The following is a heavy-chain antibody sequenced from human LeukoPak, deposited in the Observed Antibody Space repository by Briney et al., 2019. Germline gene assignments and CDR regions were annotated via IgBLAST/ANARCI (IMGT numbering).Heavy chain of an antibody. CDR1: GFTFSSYA. V-gene: IGHV3-23*01. D-gene: IGHD2-2*01. Sequence: GGSLRLSCAASGFTFSSYAMSWVRQAPGKGLEWVSAISGSGGSTYYADSAKGRFTISRDNSKNTLYLQMNSLRAEDTAVYYCAKGSLGYCSSTSCRYYFDYWGQGTLVTVSS. CDR2: ISGSGGST. CDR3: AKGSLGYCSSTSCRYYFDY. J-gene: IGHJ4*02.